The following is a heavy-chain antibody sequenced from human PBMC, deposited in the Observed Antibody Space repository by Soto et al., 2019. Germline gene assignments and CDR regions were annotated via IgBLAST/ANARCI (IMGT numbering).Heavy chain of an antibody. CDR1: GFSLSTSGVG. D-gene: IGHD6-13*01. Sequence: QITLKESGPTLVKPTQTLTLTCTFSGFSLSTSGVGVGWIRQPPGKALEWLALIYWDDDKRYSPSLKSRLTITKDTPKRQVDLTMTNMDPVDTATYYCAHHPTRIAAAGWGFDYWGQGTLVTVSS. CDR2: IYWDDDK. J-gene: IGHJ4*02. V-gene: IGHV2-5*02. CDR3: AHHPTRIAAAGWGFDY.